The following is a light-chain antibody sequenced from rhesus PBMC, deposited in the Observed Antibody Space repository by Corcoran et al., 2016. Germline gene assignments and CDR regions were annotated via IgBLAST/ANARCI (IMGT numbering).Light chain of an antibody. CDR3: QQHDNSPWT. Sequence: DIQMTQSPSSLSASVGDRVTITCRASQDISNWLAWYQQKPGKAPKLLIFRASNLETGVPSRFSGSGSGKDFTLTISSLQPEDIATYYCQQHDNSPWTFGQGTKVEIK. CDR2: RAS. CDR1: QDISNW. V-gene: IGKV1-69*01. J-gene: IGKJ1*01.